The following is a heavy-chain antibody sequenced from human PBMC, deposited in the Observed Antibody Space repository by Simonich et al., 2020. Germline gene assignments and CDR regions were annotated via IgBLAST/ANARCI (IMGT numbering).Heavy chain of an antibody. J-gene: IGHJ3*02. CDR2: IYYSGRP. D-gene: IGHD6-13*01. Sequence: QLQLQESGPGLVKPSETLSLTCTVSGGSISSSSYYWGWIRQPPGKGLEWIGSIYYSGRPYTNPSLKSRVTISVDTSKNQFSLKLSSVTAADTAVYYCARHAGFAFDIWGQGTMVTVSS. CDR1: GGSISSSSYY. CDR3: ARHAGFAFDI. V-gene: IGHV4-39*01.